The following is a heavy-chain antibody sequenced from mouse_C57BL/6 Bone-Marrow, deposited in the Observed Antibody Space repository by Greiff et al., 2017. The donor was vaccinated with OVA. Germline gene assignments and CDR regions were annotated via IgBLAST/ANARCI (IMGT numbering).Heavy chain of an antibody. CDR3: ARDYCNGY. CDR2: INPSTGGT. D-gene: IGHD2-1*01. Sequence: EVQLVESGPELVKPGASVKISCKASGYSFTGYYMNWVKQSPEKSLEWIGEINPSTGGTTYNQKFKAKATLTVDTSSSTAYLQLKSLTSEDSAVYYCARDYCNGYWGQGTTLTVSS. CDR1: GYSFTGYY. V-gene: IGHV1-42*01. J-gene: IGHJ2*01.